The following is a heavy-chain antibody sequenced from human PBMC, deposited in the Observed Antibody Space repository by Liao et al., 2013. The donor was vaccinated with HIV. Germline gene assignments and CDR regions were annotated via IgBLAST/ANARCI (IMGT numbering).Heavy chain of an antibody. CDR2: INDSGST. V-gene: IGHV4-34*01. Sequence: QVQLQQWGAGLLKPSETLSLTCAVYGGSFSGYYWSWIRQPPGKGLEWIGEINDSGSTNYNPSLKSRVTISVDTSKNQFSLKLSSVTAADTAVYYCARGDIRDWFDPWGQGTLVTVSS. CDR3: ARGDIRDWFDP. CDR1: GGSFSGYY. J-gene: IGHJ5*02. D-gene: IGHD5-12*01.